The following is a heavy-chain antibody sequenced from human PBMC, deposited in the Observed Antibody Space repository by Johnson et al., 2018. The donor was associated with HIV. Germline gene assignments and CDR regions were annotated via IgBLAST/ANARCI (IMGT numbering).Heavy chain of an antibody. CDR2: IRYDGSNK. D-gene: IGHD6-19*01. CDR1: GFTFSSYG. Sequence: QVQLVESGGGVVQPGGSLRLSCAASGFTFSSYGMHWVRQAPGKGLEWVAFIRYDGSNKYYADSVKGRFTISRDNSKNTLYLQMNSLRAEDTAVYYCARDYGQWLVPGAFDIWGQGTMVTVSS. J-gene: IGHJ3*02. CDR3: ARDYGQWLVPGAFDI. V-gene: IGHV3-30*02.